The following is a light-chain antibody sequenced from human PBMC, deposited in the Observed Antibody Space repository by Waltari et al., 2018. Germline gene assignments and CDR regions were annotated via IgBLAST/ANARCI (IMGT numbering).Light chain of an antibody. CDR1: ISNVGSNS. CDR3: SVWDDSLSGPV. CDR2: DID. V-gene: IGLV1-44*01. Sequence: QSVVTQPPSASGAPGQRVTISCSGSISNVGSNSIKWYRQLPGTAPKVVMYDIDRRPSGVPDRFSGSRSGTTASLTISGLQSEDEADYYCSVWDDSLSGPVFGGGTKLTVL. J-gene: IGLJ2*01.